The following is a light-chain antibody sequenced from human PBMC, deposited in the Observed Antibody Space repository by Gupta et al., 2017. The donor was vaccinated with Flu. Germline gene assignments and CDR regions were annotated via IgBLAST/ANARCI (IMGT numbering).Light chain of an antibody. J-gene: IGKJ4*01. CDR2: AAS. Sequence: IKMTQSPSSLSASVVDRVTITCRASQDISNYLFWFQQKPGKAPKFLIYAASSLQSGVPSMFSGSGSGTDFTLTISNLQPEDYATYYCQQDNSFPYTFGRGTKVEI. CDR3: QQDNSFPYT. V-gene: IGKV1-16*01. CDR1: QDISNY.